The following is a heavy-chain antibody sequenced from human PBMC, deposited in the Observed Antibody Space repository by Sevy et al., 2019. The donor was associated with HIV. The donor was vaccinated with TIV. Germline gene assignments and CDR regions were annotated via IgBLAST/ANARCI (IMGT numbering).Heavy chain of an antibody. CDR2: MNPNSGNT. V-gene: IGHV1-8*01. Sequence: ASVKVSCKASGYTFTSYDINWVRQATGQGLEWMGWMNPNSGNTGYAQKFQGRVTMTRNTSISTAYMELGSLRSEDTAVYYCARAPSFGDYDYVWGSYRTSFNWFDPWGQGTLVTVSS. J-gene: IGHJ5*02. CDR1: GYTFTSYD. D-gene: IGHD3-16*02. CDR3: ARAPSFGDYDYVWGSYRTSFNWFDP.